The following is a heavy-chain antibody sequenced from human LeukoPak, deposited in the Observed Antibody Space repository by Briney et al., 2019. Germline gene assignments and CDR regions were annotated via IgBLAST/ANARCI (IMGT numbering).Heavy chain of an antibody. CDR3: ARVGYYYGMDV. V-gene: IGHV4-59*12. Sequence: SETLSLTCTVSGGSISSYYWSWIRQPPGKGLEWIGYIYYSGSTNYNPSLKSRVTISVDTSKNQFSLKLSSVTAADTAVYYCARVGYYYGMDVWGQGTTVTVSS. J-gene: IGHJ6*02. CDR2: IYYSGST. CDR1: GGSISSYY.